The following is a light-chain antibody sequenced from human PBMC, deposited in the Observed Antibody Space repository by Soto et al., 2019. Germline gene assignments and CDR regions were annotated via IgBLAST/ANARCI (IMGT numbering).Light chain of an antibody. V-gene: IGKV4-1*01. CDR2: WAA. CDR3: QQYYSTPWT. Sequence: DIVMTQSPDSLAVSLGERATINCKSGQSVLYSSNNKNYLAWYQQKPGQPPKLLIYWAATRESGVPDRFSGSGSGTYFTLTISSLQAEDGAVYYCQQYYSTPWTFGQGTRLEIK. CDR1: QSVLYSSNNKNY. J-gene: IGKJ1*01.